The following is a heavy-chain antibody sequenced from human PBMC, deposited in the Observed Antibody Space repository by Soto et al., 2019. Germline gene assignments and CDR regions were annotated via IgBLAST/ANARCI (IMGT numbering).Heavy chain of an antibody. CDR2: ISTSGGTI. V-gene: IGHV3-48*03. CDR3: VRDGYGDPYYYYGMDV. CDR1: GFTSSFYE. Sequence: GGSLRLSCAATGFTSSFYEMNWVRQAPRRGLEWVSYISTSGGTIYYEDSVKGRFTISRDNAKNTLYLQMNNLRAEDTAVYYCVRDGYGDPYYYYGMDVWGQGTTVTVSS. J-gene: IGHJ6*02. D-gene: IGHD4-17*01.